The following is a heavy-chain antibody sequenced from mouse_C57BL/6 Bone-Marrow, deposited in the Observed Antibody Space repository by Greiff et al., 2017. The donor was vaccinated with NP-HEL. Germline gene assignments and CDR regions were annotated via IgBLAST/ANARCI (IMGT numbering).Heavy chain of an antibody. CDR2: INPSSGYT. J-gene: IGHJ1*03. CDR3: AGSMVCWYFDV. CDR1: GYTFTSYT. D-gene: IGHD2-2*01. Sequence: QVQLQQSGAELARPGASVKMSCKASGYTFTSYTMHWVKQRPGQGLEWIGYINPSSGYTKYNQKFKDKATLTADKSSSTAYMQLRSLTSEDSAVYYCAGSMVCWYFDVWAQGPRSPSPQ. V-gene: IGHV1-4*01.